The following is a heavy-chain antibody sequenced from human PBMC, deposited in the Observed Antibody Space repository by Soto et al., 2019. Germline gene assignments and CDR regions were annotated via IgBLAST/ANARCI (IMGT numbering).Heavy chain of an antibody. CDR2: IHSDGSA. CDR3: ARDPDQPGPFEY. CDR1: GFTVSSNF. V-gene: IGHV3-66*01. Sequence: GGSLRLSCAASGFTVSSNFMSWVRQAPGKGLEWVSTIHSDGSAYYADSVKGRFTISRDNSKSSLFLQMNSLRVEDTAVYYCARDPDQPGPFEYWGQGTLVTVSS. J-gene: IGHJ4*02.